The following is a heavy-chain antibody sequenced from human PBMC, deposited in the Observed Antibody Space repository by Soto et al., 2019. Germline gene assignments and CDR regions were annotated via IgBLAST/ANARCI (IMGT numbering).Heavy chain of an antibody. CDR3: ARGRYGDY. J-gene: IGHJ4*02. CDR1: GYAFTTYG. D-gene: IGHD1-1*01. Sequence: ASVKVSCKGSGYAFTTYGITWVRQAPGQGLEWMGWISAHNGNTNYAQKLQGRVTVTRDTSTSTAYMELRSLRSDDTAVYYRARGRYGDYWGQGALVTVSS. CDR2: ISAHNGNT. V-gene: IGHV1-18*01.